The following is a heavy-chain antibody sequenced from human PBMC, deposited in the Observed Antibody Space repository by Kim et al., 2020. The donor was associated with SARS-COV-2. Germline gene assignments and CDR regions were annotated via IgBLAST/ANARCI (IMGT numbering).Heavy chain of an antibody. D-gene: IGHD6-13*01. CDR3: VRVAAAGSRGIFDY. V-gene: IGHV1-69*06. CDR1: RDTFSKYG. J-gene: IGHJ4*02. Sequence: SVKVSCKASRDTFSKYGISWIRQAPGQGLEWMGGIIPNFGPSRYAQKFQGRFSISADKSTSTAYLEVSSLRGEDTAVYYCVRVAAAGSRGIFDYWGQGT. CDR2: IIPNFGPS.